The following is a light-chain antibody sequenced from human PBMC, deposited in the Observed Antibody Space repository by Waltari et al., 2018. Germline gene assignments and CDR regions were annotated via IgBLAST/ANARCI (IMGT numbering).Light chain of an antibody. CDR2: GNN. V-gene: IGLV1-40*01. CDR3: QSYDNSLSGAWV. J-gene: IGLJ3*02. Sequence: QSVLTQPPSLSGAPGQRATISCTGSSPTLGSGYVVPWYQQLPGTAPKPLTYGNNNRPSGVPDRFSGSRSGTSASLAITGLQAEDEADYYCQSYDNSLSGAWVFGGGTKLTVL. CDR1: SPTLGSGYV.